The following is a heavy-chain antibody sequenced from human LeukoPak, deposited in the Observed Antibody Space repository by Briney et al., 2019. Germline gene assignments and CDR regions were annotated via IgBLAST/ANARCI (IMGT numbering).Heavy chain of an antibody. CDR1: GGSISSYY. D-gene: IGHD5-12*01. J-gene: IGHJ6*03. V-gene: IGHV4-59*01. CDR2: IYYSGST. Sequence: SETLSLTCTVSGGSISSYYWSWIRQPPGKGLEWIGYIYYSGSTNYNPSLKSRVTISVDTSKNQFSLKLSSVTAADTAVYYCARVAIAPRYYYYYYMDVWGKGTTVTVSS. CDR3: ARVAIAPRYYYYYYMDV.